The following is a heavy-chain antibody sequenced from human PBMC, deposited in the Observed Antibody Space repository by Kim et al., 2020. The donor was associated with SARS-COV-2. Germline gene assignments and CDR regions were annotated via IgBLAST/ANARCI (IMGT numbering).Heavy chain of an antibody. CDR2: IIPIFGTA. D-gene: IGHD3-22*01. V-gene: IGHV1-69*13. Sequence: SVKVSCKASGGTFSSYAISWVRQAPGQGLEWMGGIIPIFGTANYAQKFQGRVTITADESTSTAYMELSSLRSEDTAVYYCARRHTDYYDSSGYYFDWGQGTLVTVSS. CDR1: GGTFSSYA. CDR3: ARRHTDYYDSSGYYFD. J-gene: IGHJ4*02.